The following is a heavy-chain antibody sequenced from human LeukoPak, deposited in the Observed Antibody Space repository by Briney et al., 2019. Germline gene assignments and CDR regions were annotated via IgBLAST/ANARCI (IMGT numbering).Heavy chain of an antibody. V-gene: IGHV3-74*01. CDR3: TKGGTGHSDY. CDR1: GFSFSSYW. CDR2: INSDGSGT. D-gene: IGHD3-16*01. Sequence: GGSLRLSSAASGFSFSSYWMHWVRQAPGKGLVWVSRINSDGSGTSYADSVKGRFTISRDNAKNTLDLHMNNLRAEDTAVYYCTKGGTGHSDYWGQGTLVTVSS. J-gene: IGHJ4*02.